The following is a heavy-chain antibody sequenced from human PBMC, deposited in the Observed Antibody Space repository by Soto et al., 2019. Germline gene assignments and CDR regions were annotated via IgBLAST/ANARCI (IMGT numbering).Heavy chain of an antibody. CDR2: IYSGGST. J-gene: IGHJ6*03. Sequence: GGSLRLSCAASGFTVSSNYMSWVRQAPGKGLEWVSVIYSGGSTYYADSVKGRFTISRDNSKNTLYLQMNSLRAEDTAVYYCARSLTMPSGYESYYYYYMDVWGKGTTVTVSS. CDR1: GFTVSSNY. CDR3: ARSLTMPSGYESYYYYYMDV. D-gene: IGHD5-12*01. V-gene: IGHV3-66*01.